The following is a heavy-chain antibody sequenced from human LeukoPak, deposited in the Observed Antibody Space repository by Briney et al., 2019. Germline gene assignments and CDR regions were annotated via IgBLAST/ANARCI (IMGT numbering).Heavy chain of an antibody. CDR2: IWSDGSHK. CDR1: GFTFSKYG. D-gene: IGHD6-13*01. J-gene: IGHJ3*02. CDR3: ASAAGAFDM. Sequence: GRSLRLSCAASGFTFSKYGMHWIRQAPGKGLEWVAVIWSDGSHKYYADSMKGRFTISRDNSNNMVYLQMNSLRVEDTAVYYCASAAGAFDMWGQGHWSPPLQ. V-gene: IGHV3-33*01.